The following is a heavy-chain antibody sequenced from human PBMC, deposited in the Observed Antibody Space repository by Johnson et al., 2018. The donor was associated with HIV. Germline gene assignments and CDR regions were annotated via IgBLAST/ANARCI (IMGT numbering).Heavy chain of an antibody. Sequence: QEQLVESGGGVVQPGGSLRLSCATSGFTFSNYAMHWVRQAPGKGLEWVAVISYDGSNQYYADSVKGRFPISIDNSKNTLYLQMNSLRVEDTAVHYCAKVDCGGDTCEGYDPFDLWGQGTLVTVSS. CDR2: ISYDGSNQ. J-gene: IGHJ3*01. CDR3: AKVDCGGDTCEGYDPFDL. V-gene: IGHV3-30*14. CDR1: GFTFSNYA. D-gene: IGHD2-21*01.